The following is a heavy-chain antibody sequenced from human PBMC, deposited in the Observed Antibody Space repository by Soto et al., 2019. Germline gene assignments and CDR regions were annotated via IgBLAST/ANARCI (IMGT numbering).Heavy chain of an antibody. CDR3: ARENIAGRRLYYYYYGMDV. J-gene: IGHJ6*02. Sequence: GASVKVSCKASGGTFSSYAISWVRQAPGQGLEWMGGIIPIFGTANYAQKFQGRVTITADESTSTAYMELSSLRSEDTAVYYCARENIAGRRLYYYYYGMDVWGQGTTVTVSS. CDR2: IIPIFGTA. CDR1: GGTFSSYA. D-gene: IGHD6-6*01. V-gene: IGHV1-69*13.